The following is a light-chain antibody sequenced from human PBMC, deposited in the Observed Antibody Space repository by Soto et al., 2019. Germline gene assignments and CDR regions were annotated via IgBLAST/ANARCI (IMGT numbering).Light chain of an antibody. Sequence: EIVLTQSPGTLSLSPGERATLSCRASQSVSSSYLAWYQQKPGQAPRLLIYGASSRATGIPDRFSGSGSGTDFTLTISRLEPEDFAVYYCQQYDSSPQTFXQGTKVDIK. CDR1: QSVSSSY. CDR2: GAS. CDR3: QQYDSSPQT. J-gene: IGKJ1*01. V-gene: IGKV3-20*01.